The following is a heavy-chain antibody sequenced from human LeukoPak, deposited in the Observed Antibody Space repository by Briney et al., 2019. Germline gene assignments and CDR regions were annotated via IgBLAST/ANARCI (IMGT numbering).Heavy chain of an antibody. Sequence: ASVKVSCKASGHTFTSYYMHWVRQAPGQGLEWMGIINASGGSTSYAQKFQGRVTMTRDTSTSTVYMELSSLRTEDTAVDYCARAFPGIAVAGQNWFDPWGQGTLVTVSS. D-gene: IGHD6-19*01. CDR3: ARAFPGIAVAGQNWFDP. CDR2: INASGGST. J-gene: IGHJ5*02. CDR1: GHTFTSYY. V-gene: IGHV1-46*01.